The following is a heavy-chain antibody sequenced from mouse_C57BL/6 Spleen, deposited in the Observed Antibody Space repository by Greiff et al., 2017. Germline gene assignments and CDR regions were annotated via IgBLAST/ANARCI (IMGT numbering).Heavy chain of an antibody. J-gene: IGHJ2*01. D-gene: IGHD1-1*01. Sequence: QVQLKESGAELVRPGASVKLSCKASGYTFTDYYINWVKQRPGQGLEWIARIYPGSGNTYYNEKFKGKATLTAEKSSSTAYMQRSSLTSEDSAVYFCARWYGSSYLYFDYWGQGTTLTVSS. V-gene: IGHV1-76*01. CDR3: ARWYGSSYLYFDY. CDR1: GYTFTDYY. CDR2: IYPGSGNT.